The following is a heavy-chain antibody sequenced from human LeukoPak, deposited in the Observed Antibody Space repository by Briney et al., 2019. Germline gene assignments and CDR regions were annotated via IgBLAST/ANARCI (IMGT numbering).Heavy chain of an antibody. Sequence: GGSLRLSCAASGFTFDDYGMSWVRQAPGKGLEWVSGINWNGGSTGYADSVKGRFTISRDNSKNSLYLQMNSLRAEDTALYYCARTIAAAEAFDIWGQGTMVTVSS. CDR1: GFTFDDYG. D-gene: IGHD6-13*01. J-gene: IGHJ3*02. CDR2: INWNGGST. CDR3: ARTIAAAEAFDI. V-gene: IGHV3-20*04.